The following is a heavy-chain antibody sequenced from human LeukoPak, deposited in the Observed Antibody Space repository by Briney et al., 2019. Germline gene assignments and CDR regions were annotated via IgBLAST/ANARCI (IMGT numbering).Heavy chain of an antibody. CDR2: ISGSGGST. D-gene: IGHD1-26*01. Sequence: GGSLRLSCAASGFTFSSYAMSWVRQAPGKGLEWVSAISGSGGSTYYADSVKGRFTISRDNSKNTLYLQMNSLRAEDTAVYYCARDTRYSGSYYFVFDYWGQGTLVTVSS. CDR1: GFTFSSYA. V-gene: IGHV3-23*01. CDR3: ARDTRYSGSYYFVFDY. J-gene: IGHJ4*02.